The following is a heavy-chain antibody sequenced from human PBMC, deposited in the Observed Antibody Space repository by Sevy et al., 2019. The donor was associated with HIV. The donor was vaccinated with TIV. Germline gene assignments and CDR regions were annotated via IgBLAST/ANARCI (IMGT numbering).Heavy chain of an antibody. CDR1: GFTFSSYG. J-gene: IGHJ6*02. CDR3: AKGGGSGSYYFYYYYGMDV. CDR2: IRYDGSNK. D-gene: IGHD3-10*01. V-gene: IGHV3-30*02. Sequence: GGSLRLSCAASGFTFSSYGMHWVRQAPGNGLEWVAFIRYDGSNKYYADSVKGRFTISRDNSKNTLYLQMNSLRAEDTAVYYCAKGGGSGSYYFYYYYGMDVSGQRTSVTVSS.